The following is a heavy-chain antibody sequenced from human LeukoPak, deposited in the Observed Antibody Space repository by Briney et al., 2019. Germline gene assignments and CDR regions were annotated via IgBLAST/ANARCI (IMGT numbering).Heavy chain of an antibody. V-gene: IGHV4-59*01. D-gene: IGHD5-24*01. CDR3: ASSQGDGYNPYYFDY. Sequence: SETLSLTCTVSGGSISSYYWSCIRQPPGKGLEWMGYIYYSGSTNYNPSLKSRVTISVDTSKNQFSLKLSSVTAADTAVYYCASSQGDGYNPYYFDYWGQGTLVTVSS. CDR1: GGSISSYY. CDR2: IYYSGST. J-gene: IGHJ4*02.